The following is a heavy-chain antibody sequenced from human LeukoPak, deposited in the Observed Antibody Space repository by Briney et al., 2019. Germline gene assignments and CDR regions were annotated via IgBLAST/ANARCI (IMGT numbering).Heavy chain of an antibody. Sequence: GGSLRLTCAASGFTFSSYWMSWVRQAPGKGLEWVANIKQDGSEKYYVDSVKGRFTISRDNAKNSLYPQMNSLRAEDTAVYYCAREVQLLTNWFDPWGQGTLVTVSS. CDR3: AREVQLLTNWFDP. CDR1: GFTFSSYW. D-gene: IGHD2-2*01. CDR2: IKQDGSEK. J-gene: IGHJ5*02. V-gene: IGHV3-7*01.